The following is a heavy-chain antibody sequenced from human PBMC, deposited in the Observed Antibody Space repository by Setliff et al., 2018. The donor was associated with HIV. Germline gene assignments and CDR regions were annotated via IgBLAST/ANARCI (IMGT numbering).Heavy chain of an antibody. D-gene: IGHD3-22*01. CDR1: GASISSSSYH. V-gene: IGHV4-39*01. J-gene: IGHJ4*02. CDR2: IFDSGST. Sequence: SETLSLTCTVSGASISSSSYHWGWIRQPPGKGLEWIGSIFDSGSTYYNPSLNSRVTISVDTSKNQFSLKLNSVTDADAAVYYCARRPSPYYYYDTSGYSGGNVDYWGQGTLVTV. CDR3: ARRPSPYYYYDTSGYSGGNVDY.